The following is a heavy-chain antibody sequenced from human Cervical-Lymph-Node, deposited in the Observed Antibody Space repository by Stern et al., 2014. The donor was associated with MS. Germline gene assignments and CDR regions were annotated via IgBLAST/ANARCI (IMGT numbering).Heavy chain of an antibody. V-gene: IGHV1-46*01. CDR1: GYTFTSYY. Sequence: QVQLVESGTEVKKPGASVKVSCKASGYTFTSYYIHWVRQAPGQGLEWVGLINPGGGSKNYAQKFQGRVTMTRDTSTSTVYMELSNLRSDDTAVYYCARSRPWIQLWCDFWGQGTLVTVSS. CDR2: INPGGGSK. CDR3: ARSRPWIQLWCDF. D-gene: IGHD5-18*01. J-gene: IGHJ4*02.